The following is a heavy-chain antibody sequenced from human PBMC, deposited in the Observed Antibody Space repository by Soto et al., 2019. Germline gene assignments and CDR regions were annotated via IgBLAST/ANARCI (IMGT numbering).Heavy chain of an antibody. CDR3: ARQTRLTNNWFDP. V-gene: IGHV4-39*01. Sequence: PSETLSLTCTVSGDSISSSSYYWGWIRQPPGKELEWIGSIYYSGSTYYNPSLKSRVTISVDTSKNQFSLQLRSVTAADSAMYYCARQTRLTNNWFDPWGQGTLVTVSS. J-gene: IGHJ5*02. CDR1: GDSISSSSYY. D-gene: IGHD2-2*01. CDR2: IYYSGST.